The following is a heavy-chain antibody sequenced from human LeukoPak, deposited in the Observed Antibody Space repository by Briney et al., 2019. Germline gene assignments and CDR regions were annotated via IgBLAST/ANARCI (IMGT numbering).Heavy chain of an antibody. CDR2: INPNSGGT. J-gene: IGHJ5*02. V-gene: IGHV1-2*02. CDR3: ASVLSRGIRFLEWRSRGWFDP. Sequence: ASAKVSCKASGYTFTGYYMHWVRQAPGQGLEWMGWINPNSGGTNYAQKFQGRVTMTRDTSISTAYMELSRLRSDDTAVYYCASVLSRGIRFLEWRSRGWFDPWGQGTLVTVSS. D-gene: IGHD3-3*01. CDR1: GYTFTGYY.